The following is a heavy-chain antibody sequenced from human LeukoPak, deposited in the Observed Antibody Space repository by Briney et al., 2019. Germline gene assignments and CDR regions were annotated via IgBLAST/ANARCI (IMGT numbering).Heavy chain of an antibody. Sequence: SETLSLTCTVSGGSISSSSYYWGWIRQPRGKGLEWIGSIYYSGSTYYNPSLKSRVTISVDTSKNQFSLKLSSVTAADTAVYYCARVHPVYSSGWYHPYYFDYWGQGTLVTVSS. D-gene: IGHD6-19*01. CDR2: IYYSGST. CDR3: ARVHPVYSSGWYHPYYFDY. CDR1: GGSISSSSYY. J-gene: IGHJ4*02. V-gene: IGHV4-39*07.